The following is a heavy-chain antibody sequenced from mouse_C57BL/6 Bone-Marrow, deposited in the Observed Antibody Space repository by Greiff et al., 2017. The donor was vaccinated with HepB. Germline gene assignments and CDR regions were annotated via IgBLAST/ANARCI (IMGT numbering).Heavy chain of an antibody. V-gene: IGHV1-55*01. Sequence: VQLQQPGAELVKPGASVKMSCKASGYTFTSYWITWVKQRPGQGLEWIGDIYPGSGSTYYNEKFKSKATLTVDTSSSTAYMQLSSLTSEDSAVYYCARDDSSPYYAMDYWGQGTSVTVSS. J-gene: IGHJ4*01. CDR1: GYTFTSYW. CDR3: ARDDSSPYYAMDY. D-gene: IGHD1-1*01. CDR2: IYPGSGST.